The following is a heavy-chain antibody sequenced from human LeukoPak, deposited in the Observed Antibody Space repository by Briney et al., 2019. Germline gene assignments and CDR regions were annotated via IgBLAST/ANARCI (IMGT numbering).Heavy chain of an antibody. CDR3: AKGAIGFDS. CDR2: ISSSSSNI. CDR1: GFTFSSYS. V-gene: IGHV3-21*04. J-gene: IGHJ4*02. Sequence: GGSLRLSCAASGFTFSSYSMNWVRQAPGKGLEWVPSISSSSSNIYYADSVKGRFTISRDNSKNTLYLQMNSLRAEDTALYYCAKGAIGFDSWGQGTLVTVSS. D-gene: IGHD2-2*01.